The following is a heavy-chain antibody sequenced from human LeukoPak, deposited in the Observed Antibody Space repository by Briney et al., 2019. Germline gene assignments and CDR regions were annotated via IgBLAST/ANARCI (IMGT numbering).Heavy chain of an antibody. J-gene: IGHJ4*02. CDR2: ISSSSYI. CDR3: ARATSDVSYFDY. D-gene: IGHD3-16*01. Sequence: GGSLRLSCAASGFTFSRYSVNWVRQAPGKGLEWVSYISSSSYIYYPDSLKGRFTISRDNAKNSLYLQMNSLRAEDTAVYYCARATSDVSYFDYWGQGTLVTVSS. CDR1: GFTFSRYS. V-gene: IGHV3-21*05.